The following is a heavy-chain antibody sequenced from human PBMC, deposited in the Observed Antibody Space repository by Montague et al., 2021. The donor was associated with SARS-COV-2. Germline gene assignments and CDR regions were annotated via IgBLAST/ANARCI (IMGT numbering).Heavy chain of an antibody. Sequence: SLRLSCAASGFSFRSYAMNWVRQAPGKGLEWVSGISYTSGSPYSADSVKGRFTISRDNSKNTVYLQMNSLRAEDTAVYYCAKGVDASGSYRSTLGYWGQGTLVTVSS. V-gene: IGHV3-23*01. CDR3: AKGVDASGSYRSTLGY. CDR1: GFSFRSYA. CDR2: ISYTSGSP. D-gene: IGHD3-10*01. J-gene: IGHJ4*02.